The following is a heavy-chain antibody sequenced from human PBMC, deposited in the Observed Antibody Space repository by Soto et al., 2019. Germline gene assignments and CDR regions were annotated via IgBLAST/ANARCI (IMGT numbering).Heavy chain of an antibody. CDR2: IIPIFGTA. V-gene: IGHV1-69*06. J-gene: IGHJ4*02. CDR3: ARDRDYYDSSGYYQFDY. D-gene: IGHD3-22*01. CDR1: GGTFSSYA. Sequence: SVKVSCKASGGTFSSYAISWVRQAPGQGLEWMGGIIPIFGTANYAQKFQGRVTITADKSTSTAYMELSSLRSEDTAVYYCARDRDYYDSSGYYQFDYWGQGTLVTVSS.